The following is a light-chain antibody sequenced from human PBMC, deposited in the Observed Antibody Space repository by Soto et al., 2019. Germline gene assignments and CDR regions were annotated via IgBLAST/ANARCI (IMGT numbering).Light chain of an antibody. Sequence: EIVMTQSPATLSVSPGERATISCRASQSISSNLAWYQQKPGQAPRVLIDGASTRATGIPARFSGSGSGTEFTRTISSLQSEDFAVYYCQQYNNWLWTFGQGTKVEIK. CDR1: QSISSN. CDR2: GAS. J-gene: IGKJ1*01. CDR3: QQYNNWLWT. V-gene: IGKV3-15*01.